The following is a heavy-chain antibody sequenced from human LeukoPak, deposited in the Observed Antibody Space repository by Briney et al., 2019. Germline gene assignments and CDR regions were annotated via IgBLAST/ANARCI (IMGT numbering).Heavy chain of an antibody. CDR2: IYYSGST. D-gene: IGHD2-15*01. J-gene: IGHJ6*03. CDR1: GGSISSYY. Sequence: SETLSLTCTVSGGSISSYYWSWIRQPPGKGLEWIGYIYYSGSTNYNPSLKSRVTISVDTSKNQFSLKLSSVTAADTAVYYCARENCSDGSCYSIYYYYYMDVWGKGTTVTVSS. CDR3: ARENCSDGSCYSIYYYYYMDV. V-gene: IGHV4-59*12.